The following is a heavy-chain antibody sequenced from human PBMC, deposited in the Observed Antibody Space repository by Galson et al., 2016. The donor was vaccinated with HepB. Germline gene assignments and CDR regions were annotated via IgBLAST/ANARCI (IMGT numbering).Heavy chain of an antibody. CDR2: VFQSGDT. D-gene: IGHD2-2*01. CDR1: GGSINSPTW. Sequence: SETLSLTCAVSGGSINSPTWWSWVRQPPGEGLEWIGEVFQSGDTNYNPSLKSRVTILVDRSKNQFSLRLTSVTAADTAVYYCAILPLGYCSGPSCYWEFDIWGQGTLVIVSS. V-gene: IGHV4-4*02. J-gene: IGHJ4*02. CDR3: AILPLGYCSGPSCYWEFDI.